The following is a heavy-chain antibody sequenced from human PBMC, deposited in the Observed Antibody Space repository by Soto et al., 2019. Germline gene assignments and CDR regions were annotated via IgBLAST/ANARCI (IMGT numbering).Heavy chain of an antibody. CDR2: ISGSGGST. V-gene: IGHV3-23*01. CDR1: GFTFSNYA. D-gene: IGHD6-13*01. Sequence: EVQLLESGGGLVQPGGSLRLSCAASGFTFSNYAVTWVRQAPGKGLEWVSTISGSGGSTYYADSVTGRFTISRDNYKNTLYLQMNSLRAEDTAVYYCAKDQGSSWYEIDYWGQGTLVTV. J-gene: IGHJ4*02. CDR3: AKDQGSSWYEIDY.